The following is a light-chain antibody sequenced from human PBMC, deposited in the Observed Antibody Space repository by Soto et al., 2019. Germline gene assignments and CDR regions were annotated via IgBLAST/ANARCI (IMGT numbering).Light chain of an antibody. CDR1: SSDVGGYNS. J-gene: IGLJ1*01. Sequence: QSVLTQPRSVSGSPGQSVTISCSGTSSDVGGYNSVAWYQQKPGDAPKLVLYSVTRRPSGVPDRFSGSKSGNMASLIISGLQAEDEADYYCCSYAGSSTNYVFGTGTKATVL. V-gene: IGLV2-11*01. CDR2: SVT. CDR3: CSYAGSSTNYV.